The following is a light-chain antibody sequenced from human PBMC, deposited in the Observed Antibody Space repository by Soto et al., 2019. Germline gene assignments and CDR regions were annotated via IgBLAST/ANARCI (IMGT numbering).Light chain of an antibody. J-gene: IGKJ4*01. CDR2: GAS. V-gene: IGKV3-20*01. CDR1: QSVISSY. CDR3: HQYDSSPLT. Sequence: EIVLTQSPGTLSLSPGDRATLSCRASQSVISSYLAWYHQKPGQAPRLLIYGASRRATGIPDRFSCSGSGTDFTLPIRRREPEDFAVYYCHQYDSSPLTFGGGTKVEIK.